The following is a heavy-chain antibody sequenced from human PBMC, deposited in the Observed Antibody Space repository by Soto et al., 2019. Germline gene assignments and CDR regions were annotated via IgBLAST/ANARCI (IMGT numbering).Heavy chain of an antibody. CDR2: IIPIFTTT. Sequence: QVHLVQSGAEVKKPGSSVKVSCKASGGTFSNHAINWVRQAPGQGLEWMGRIIPIFTTTNYAQKFQGRVTITADEATITAYMELSSLKHDHTAVYYCAREVAADGTFREDVFDIWGQGTLVTVSS. V-gene: IGHV1-69*12. D-gene: IGHD6-13*01. CDR1: GGTFSNHA. CDR3: AREVAADGTFREDVFDI. J-gene: IGHJ3*02.